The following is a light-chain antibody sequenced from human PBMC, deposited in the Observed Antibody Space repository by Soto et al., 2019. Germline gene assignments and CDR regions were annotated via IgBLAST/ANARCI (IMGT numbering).Light chain of an antibody. Sequence: EIVLTQSPATLSLSPGERATLSCRASQSVSSYLAWYQQKPGQAPRLLLYDASNRATGIPARFSGSGSGTDFTLTISILEPEDFAVFYCQQRSNWPPLPFGGGTKVEFK. CDR3: QQRSNWPPLP. CDR1: QSVSSY. V-gene: IGKV3-11*01. CDR2: DAS. J-gene: IGKJ4*01.